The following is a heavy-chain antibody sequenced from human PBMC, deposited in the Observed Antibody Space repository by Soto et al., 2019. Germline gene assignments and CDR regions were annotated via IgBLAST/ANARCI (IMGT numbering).Heavy chain of an antibody. CDR1: GFSLSNARMG. CDR3: ARTLTDSSGWYGDY. Sequence: QVTLKESGPVLVKPTETLTLTCTVSGFSLSNARMGVSWIRQPPGKALEWLAHIFSNDEKSYSTSLKSRPTPXKXTXXSQVVLTMTNMDPVDKATYYCARTLTDSSGWYGDYWGQGTLVTVSS. V-gene: IGHV2-26*01. CDR2: IFSNDEK. J-gene: IGHJ4*02. D-gene: IGHD6-19*01.